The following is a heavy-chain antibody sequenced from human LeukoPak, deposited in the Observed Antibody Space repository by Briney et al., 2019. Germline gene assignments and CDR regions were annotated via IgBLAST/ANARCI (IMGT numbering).Heavy chain of an antibody. Sequence: PSETLSLTCTVSGYSISSGYYWGWIRPSPGKGLEWIGEINFGGNTNYNPSLKSRATVSVDTSKIHFSLKLTSLTAADTAMYYCARLPLDYGGNSGDYWGQGTLVTVSS. J-gene: IGHJ4*02. CDR3: ARLPLDYGGNSGDY. D-gene: IGHD4-23*01. CDR2: INFGGNT. V-gene: IGHV4-38-2*02. CDR1: GYSISSGYY.